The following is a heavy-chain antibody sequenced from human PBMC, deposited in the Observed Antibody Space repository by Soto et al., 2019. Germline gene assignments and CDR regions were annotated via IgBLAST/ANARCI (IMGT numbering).Heavy chain of an antibody. J-gene: IGHJ4*02. V-gene: IGHV3-30-3*01. CDR3: ARCAPPDY. Sequence: QVQLVESGGGVVQPGRSLRLSCAASGFTFSGYAMYWVRQAPGKGLEWVAVTSYDGSNKYYADSVKGRFTISRDNSKNTLYLLMNSLSFEDTAVYYCARCAPPDYWGQGTLVAVSS. CDR1: GFTFSGYA. CDR2: TSYDGSNK.